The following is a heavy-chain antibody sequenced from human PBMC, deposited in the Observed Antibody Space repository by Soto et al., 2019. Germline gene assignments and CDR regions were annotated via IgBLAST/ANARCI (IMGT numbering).Heavy chain of an antibody. D-gene: IGHD2-15*01. V-gene: IGHV4-39*01. CDR2: IYYSGST. CDR1: GGSISSSSYY. CDR3: AAVVVVAATPVVDY. Sequence: SETLSLTCTVSGGSISSSSYYWGWIRQPPGKGLEWIGSIYYSGSTYYNPSLKSRVTISVDTSKNQFSLKLSSVTAADTAVYYCAAVVVVAATPVVDYWGQGTLVTVSS. J-gene: IGHJ4*02.